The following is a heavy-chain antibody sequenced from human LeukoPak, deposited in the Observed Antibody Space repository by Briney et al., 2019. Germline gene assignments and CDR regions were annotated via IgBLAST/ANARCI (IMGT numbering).Heavy chain of an antibody. CDR2: IIPILGIA. CDR1: GGTFSSYA. Sequence: ASVKVSCKASGGTFSSYAISWVRQAPGQGLEWMGRIIPILGIANYAQKFQGRVTITADKSTSTAYMELSSLRSEDTAVYYCARHSYYYDSSGYYYPDAFDIWGQGTMVTVSS. CDR3: ARHSYYYDSSGYYYPDAFDI. V-gene: IGHV1-69*04. J-gene: IGHJ3*02. D-gene: IGHD3-22*01.